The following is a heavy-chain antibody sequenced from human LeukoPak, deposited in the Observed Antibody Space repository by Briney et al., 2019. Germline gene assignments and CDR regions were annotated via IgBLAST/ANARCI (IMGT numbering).Heavy chain of an antibody. CDR2: IYHSGST. V-gene: IGHV4-30-2*01. J-gene: IGHJ4*02. CDR1: GGSISSGGYY. D-gene: IGHD3-10*01. CDR3: ARGYGSGSSFYFDF. Sequence: PSETLSLTCTVSGGSISSGGYYWSWIRQPPGKGLEWIGYIYHSGSTYYNPSLKSRVTISVDRSKNQFSLKLSSVTAADTAVYYCARGYGSGSSFYFDFWGQGALVTVSS.